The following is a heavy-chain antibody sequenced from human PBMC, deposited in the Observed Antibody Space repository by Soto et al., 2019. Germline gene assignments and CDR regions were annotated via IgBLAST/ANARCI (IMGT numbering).Heavy chain of an antibody. CDR2: IDPSGGGT. D-gene: IGHD3-3*01. CDR3: ARGGLGEPLTILRRMDV. CDR1: GYTFTTYY. J-gene: IGHJ6*02. V-gene: IGHV1-46*01. Sequence: ASVKVSCKASGYTFTTYYIHWVRQAPGQGLEWMALIDPSGGGTSYAQKFRGRVTLTRDTSTSTVYMDFSSLRSEDTAVYYCARGGLGEPLTILRRMDVWGQGTTVPVSS.